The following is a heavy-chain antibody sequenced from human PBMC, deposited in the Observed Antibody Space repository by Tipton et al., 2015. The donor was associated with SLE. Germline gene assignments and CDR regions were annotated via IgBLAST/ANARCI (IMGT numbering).Heavy chain of an antibody. CDR2: IYYSGST. V-gene: IGHV4-59*01. CDR3: ASPGSSGCIDY. CDR1: GGSISSYY. D-gene: IGHD6-19*01. Sequence: TLSLTCTVSGGSISSYYWSWIRQPPGKGLEWIGYIYYSGSTNYNPSLKSRVTISVDTSKNQFSLKLSSVTAADTAVYYCASPGSSGCIDYWGQGTLVTVSS. J-gene: IGHJ4*02.